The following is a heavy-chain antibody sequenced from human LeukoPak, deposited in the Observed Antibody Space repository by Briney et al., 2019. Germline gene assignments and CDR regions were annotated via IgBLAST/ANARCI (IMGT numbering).Heavy chain of an antibody. CDR1: GFTFSSYA. CDR2: ISGSGGST. Sequence: GGSLRLFCAASGFTFSSYAMSWVRQAPGKGLEWVSAISGSGGSTYYADSVKGRFTISRDNSKNTLYLQMNSLRAEDTAVYYCAKDHYDILTGHFDYWGQGTLVTVSS. CDR3: AKDHYDILTGHFDY. D-gene: IGHD3-9*01. V-gene: IGHV3-23*01. J-gene: IGHJ4*02.